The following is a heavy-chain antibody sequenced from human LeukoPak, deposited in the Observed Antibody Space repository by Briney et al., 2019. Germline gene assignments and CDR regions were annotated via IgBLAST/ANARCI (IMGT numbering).Heavy chain of an antibody. CDR3: TRENFSCGSDYFDY. D-gene: IGHD2-15*01. J-gene: IGHJ4*02. V-gene: IGHV3-48*03. Sequence: PGGSLRFSCAVSGFTFSAYEMIWVRLAPGKGLEWVSYIFNNGKTIYYADSVKGRFTISRDNAKNSLYLQMNSLRAEDTAVYYCTRENFSCGSDYFDYWGQGTLVTVSS. CDR1: GFTFSAYE. CDR2: IFNNGKTI.